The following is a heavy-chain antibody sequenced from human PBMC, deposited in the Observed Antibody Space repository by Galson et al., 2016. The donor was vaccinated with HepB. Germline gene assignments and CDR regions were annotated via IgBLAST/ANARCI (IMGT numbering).Heavy chain of an antibody. CDR2: IRSKTYGGTT. V-gene: IGHV3-49*03. D-gene: IGHD3-3*01. Sequence: SLRLSCAASGFTFGDYAMSWFRQAPGKGLEWVGFIRSKTYGGTTEYAASVKGRFTISRDDSKTIAYLQMNSLSTEDTAVYYCTRDSNPFYYNFWSGYLLADYWGQGTLVTVS. CDR1: GFTFGDYA. J-gene: IGHJ4*02. CDR3: TRDSNPFYYNFWSGYLLADY.